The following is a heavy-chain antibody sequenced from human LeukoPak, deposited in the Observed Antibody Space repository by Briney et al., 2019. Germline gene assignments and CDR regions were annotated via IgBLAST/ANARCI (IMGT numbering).Heavy chain of an antibody. D-gene: IGHD3/OR15-3a*01. CDR2: INHSGST. Sequence: SETLSLTCAVYGGSFSGYYWSWIRQPPGKGLEWIGEINHSGSTNYNPSLKSRVTISVDTSKNQFSLKLSSVTAADTAVYYCASGSFGHDAFDIWGQGTMVTVS. J-gene: IGHJ3*02. CDR1: GGSFSGYY. CDR3: ASGSFGHDAFDI. V-gene: IGHV4-34*01.